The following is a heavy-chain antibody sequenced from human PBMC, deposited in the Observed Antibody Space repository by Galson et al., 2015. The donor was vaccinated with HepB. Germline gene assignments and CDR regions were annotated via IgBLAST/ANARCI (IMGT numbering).Heavy chain of an antibody. CDR1: SYG. D-gene: IGHD3-16*01. J-gene: IGHJ6*02. V-gene: IGHV1-18*01. Sequence: SYGISWVRQAPGQGLERMGWISAYNGNTNYAQKLHGRVTMTTDTSTSTAYMELRSLRSDDTAVYYCARGSWGGDYYYGMDVWGQGTPVTVSS. CDR3: ARGSWGGDYYYGMDV. CDR2: ISAYNGNT.